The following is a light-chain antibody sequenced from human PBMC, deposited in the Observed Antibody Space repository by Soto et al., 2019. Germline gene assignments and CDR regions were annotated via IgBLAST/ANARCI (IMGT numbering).Light chain of an antibody. CDR1: GSDVGGYNY. J-gene: IGLJ2*01. CDR2: GVS. Sequence: QSVLTQPPSASGSPGQSVTISCTGTGSDVGGYNYVSWHQQHPGKAPKLMIYGVSERPSGVPDRFSGSKSGNTASLTVSGLQAGDEADYYCSSYAGTNNYVVFGGGTKLTVL. CDR3: SSYAGTNNYVV. V-gene: IGLV2-8*01.